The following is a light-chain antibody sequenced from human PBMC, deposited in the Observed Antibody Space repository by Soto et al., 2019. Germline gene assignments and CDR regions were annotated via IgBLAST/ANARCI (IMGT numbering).Light chain of an antibody. CDR1: NEINVGSYN. V-gene: IGLV5-37*01. CDR2: YYSDSDK. Sequence: PVRNRAPSSSPTPGEHPRRPRPLANEINVGSYNIYWYQQKPGSPPRYLLYYYSDSDKGQGSGVPSRFSGSKDASANTGILLISGLQSEDEADYYSIIWSSIASGVFGTGSMVTDL. CDR3: IIWSSIASGV. J-gene: IGLJ1*01.